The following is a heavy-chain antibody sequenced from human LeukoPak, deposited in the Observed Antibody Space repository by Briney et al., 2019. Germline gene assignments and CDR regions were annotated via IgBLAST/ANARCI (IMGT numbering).Heavy chain of an antibody. CDR2: ISSSGSTI. D-gene: IGHD4-17*01. Sequence: GGSLRLSCAASGFTFSSYEMNWVRQAPGKGLEWVSYISSSGSTIYYADSVKGRFTISRDNAKNPLYLQMNSLRAEDTAVYYCARYMTTVDYWGQGTLVTVSS. V-gene: IGHV3-48*03. CDR1: GFTFSSYE. J-gene: IGHJ4*02. CDR3: ARYMTTVDY.